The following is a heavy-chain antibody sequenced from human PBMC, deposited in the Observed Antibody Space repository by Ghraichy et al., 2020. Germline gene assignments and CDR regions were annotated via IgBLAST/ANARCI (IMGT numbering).Heavy chain of an antibody. CDR1: GGSINSSGYY. J-gene: IGHJ4*02. CDR3: ARYGDYFGS. D-gene: IGHD4-17*01. V-gene: IGHV4-39*01. CDR2: IYYSGST. Sequence: SETLSLTCAVSGGSINSSGYYWGWIRQPPGKGLEWIGSIYYSGSTYYNPSLKSRVTISVDTSKNQFSLKLSSVTAADTAVYYCARYGDYFGSWGQGTLVTVSS.